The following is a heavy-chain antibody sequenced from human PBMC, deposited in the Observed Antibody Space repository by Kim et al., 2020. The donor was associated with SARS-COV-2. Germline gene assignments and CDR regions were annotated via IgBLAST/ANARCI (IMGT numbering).Heavy chain of an antibody. Sequence: ASVKVSCKASGYTFTSYYMHWVRQAAGQGLEWMGIINPSGGSTRYARKFQGRVTMTRDTSTSTVYMELSSLRSEDTAVYYCASAFLSRGVTFDYWGQGTLVTVSS. CDR1: GYTFTSYY. J-gene: IGHJ4*02. CDR3: ASAFLSRGVTFDY. D-gene: IGHD3-3*02. CDR2: INPSGGST. V-gene: IGHV1-46*01.